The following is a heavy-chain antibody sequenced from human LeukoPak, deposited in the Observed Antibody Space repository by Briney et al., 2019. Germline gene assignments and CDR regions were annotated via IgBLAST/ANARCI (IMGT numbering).Heavy chain of an antibody. Sequence: KPGGSLRLSCAASGFTFSSYSMNWVRQAPGKGLEWVSSISSSGSHMYYADSVKGRFTISRDNAKNSLYLQMNSLRAGDTAVYYCARLTFGGVIGFDYWGQGTLVTVSS. CDR3: ARLTFGGVIGFDY. D-gene: IGHD3-16*02. V-gene: IGHV3-21*01. CDR1: GFTFSSYS. J-gene: IGHJ4*02. CDR2: ISSSGSHM.